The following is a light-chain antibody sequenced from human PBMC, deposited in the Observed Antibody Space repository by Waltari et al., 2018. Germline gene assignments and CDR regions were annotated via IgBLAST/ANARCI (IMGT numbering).Light chain of an antibody. V-gene: IGKV1-39*01. CDR2: ATS. CDR3: QHTFETPYS. Sequence: DIQMTQSPSSLPAPIADRVPITCRASENIGSYLNWYQQRTGEAPKLLIYATSTLQTEVPSRFSGSGSRTDFTLTISSLQPEDFATYYCQHTFETPYSFGQGTKLESK. J-gene: IGKJ2*01. CDR1: ENIGSY.